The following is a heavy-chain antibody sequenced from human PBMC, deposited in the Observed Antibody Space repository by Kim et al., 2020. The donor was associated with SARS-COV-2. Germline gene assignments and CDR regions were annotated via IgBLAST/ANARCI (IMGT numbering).Heavy chain of an antibody. J-gene: IGHJ4*02. CDR1: GFSFSDYF. Sequence: GGSLRLSCAASGFSFSDYFMSWIRQAPGKGLEWISYINPGSSYRSNADSVKGRFTISRDDAKNSLYLQMNSLRAEDTAVYYCARVAPTTGFDYWGQGTPVTVSP. V-gene: IGHV3-11*05. CDR3: ARVAPTTGFDY. D-gene: IGHD4-17*01. CDR2: INPGSSYR.